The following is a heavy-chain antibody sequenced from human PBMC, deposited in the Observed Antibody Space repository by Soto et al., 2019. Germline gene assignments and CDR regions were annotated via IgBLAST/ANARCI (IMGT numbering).Heavy chain of an antibody. D-gene: IGHD6-6*01. Sequence: SETLSLTCAVYGGSFSGYYWSWIRQPPGKGLEWIGEINHSGSTNYNPSLKSRVTISVDTSKNQFSLKLSSVTAADTAVYYCARGDSSSPPYYYYGMDVWGQGTTVTV. CDR3: ARGDSSSPPYYYYGMDV. CDR2: INHSGST. V-gene: IGHV4-34*01. CDR1: GGSFSGYY. J-gene: IGHJ6*02.